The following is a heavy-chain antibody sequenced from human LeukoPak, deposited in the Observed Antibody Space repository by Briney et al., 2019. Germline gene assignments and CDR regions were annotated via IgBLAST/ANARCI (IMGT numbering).Heavy chain of an antibody. CDR2: INPSGGST. CDR3: ARDSRAGYCSSTSCPTFDY. Sequence: ASVKVSCKASGYTFTGYYMHWVRQAPGQGLEWMGIINPSGGSTSYAQKFQGRVTMTRDTSTSTVYMELSSLRSEDTAVYYCARDSRAGYCSSTSCPTFDYWGQGTLVTVSS. J-gene: IGHJ4*02. D-gene: IGHD2-2*01. V-gene: IGHV1-46*01. CDR1: GYTFTGYY.